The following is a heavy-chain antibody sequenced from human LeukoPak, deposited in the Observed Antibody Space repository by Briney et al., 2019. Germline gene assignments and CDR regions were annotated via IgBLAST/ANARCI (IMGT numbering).Heavy chain of an antibody. Sequence: PSETLSLTCTVSGGSISSYYWSWIRQPPGKGLEWIGYIYYSGSTNYNPSLKRRVTISVDTSKTQFSLKLSSVTAADTAVYYCARDVFSGGYDYWGQGTLVTVSS. CDR2: IYYSGST. D-gene: IGHD5-18*01. CDR1: GGSISSYY. J-gene: IGHJ4*02. CDR3: ARDVFSGGYDY. V-gene: IGHV4-59*01.